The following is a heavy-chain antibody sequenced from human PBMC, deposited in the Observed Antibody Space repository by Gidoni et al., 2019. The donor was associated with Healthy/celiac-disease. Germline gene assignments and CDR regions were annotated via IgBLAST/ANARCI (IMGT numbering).Heavy chain of an antibody. CDR2: IRGSGGST. J-gene: IGHJ4*02. CDR1: ASTFGSYA. CDR3: AKDYEPWLVRGYFDY. V-gene: IGHV3-23*04. D-gene: IGHD6-19*01. Sequence: EVQLVEPGGCLVQPGRSLRLSFAASASTFGSYAMSWFRQAPGKGLEWVSVIRGSGGSTYYAGSVQGRFTISRDNSKNTLYLQMISLRAEDTAVYYCAKDYEPWLVRGYFDYWGQGTLVTVSS.